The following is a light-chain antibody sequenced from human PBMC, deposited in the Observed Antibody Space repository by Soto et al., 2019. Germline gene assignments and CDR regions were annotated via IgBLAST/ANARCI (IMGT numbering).Light chain of an antibody. J-gene: IGKJ1*01. Sequence: DVVMTQTPLSLSVAPGQPASISCNFTQSLLHITGETFLFWYLQKPGQAPRLLIYGASSRATGIPDRFSGSGSGTDFTLTISRLEPEDFAVYYCQQYGRSPTFGQGTKVDIK. CDR2: GAS. V-gene: IGKV2-29*01. CDR1: QSLLHITGETF. CDR3: QQYGRSPT.